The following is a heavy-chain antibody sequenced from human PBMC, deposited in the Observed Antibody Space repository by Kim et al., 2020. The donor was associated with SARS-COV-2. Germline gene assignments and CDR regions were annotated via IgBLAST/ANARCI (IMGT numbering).Heavy chain of an antibody. CDR1: GGSIRGNNW. Sequence: SETLSLTCAVSGGSIRGNNWWSWVRQTPGKGLEWIGEIYHTGNTKYNPSLQSRVIISVDRSKNQISLNMSSVTAADTAVYFCARAEVAARFGMDVWGQGTTATVSS. CDR2: IYHTGNT. D-gene: IGHD6-6*01. V-gene: IGHV4-4*02. J-gene: IGHJ6*02. CDR3: ARAEVAARFGMDV.